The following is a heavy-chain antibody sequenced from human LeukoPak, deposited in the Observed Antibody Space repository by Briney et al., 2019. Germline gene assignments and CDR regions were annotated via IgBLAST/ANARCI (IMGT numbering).Heavy chain of an antibody. V-gene: IGHV4-39*07. Sequence: SETLSLTCTVSGGSISSSSYYWGWIRQPPGKGLEWIGSIYYSGSTYYNPSLKSRVTISVDTSKNQFSLKLSSVTAADTAVYYCARAATYYYDSSGQQENWFDPWGQGTLVTVSS. J-gene: IGHJ5*02. CDR3: ARAATYYYDSSGQQENWFDP. D-gene: IGHD3-22*01. CDR2: IYYSGST. CDR1: GGSISSSSYY.